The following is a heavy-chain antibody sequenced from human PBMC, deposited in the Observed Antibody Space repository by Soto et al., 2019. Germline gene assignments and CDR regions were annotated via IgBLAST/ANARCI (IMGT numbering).Heavy chain of an antibody. J-gene: IGHJ4*02. V-gene: IGHV4-38-2*01. CDR3: TRGAGAPWVRFDS. D-gene: IGHD3-22*01. Sequence: SETLSLTCGVSGYSITSGFYWGWVRQSPGKGLEWIGSISYSAKTFYNPSLASRLSIAVDTSMNQFSRRLTSVTAADTDLYYCTRGAGAPWVRFDSWGQGTLVTVSS. CDR1: GYSITSGFY. CDR2: ISYSAKT.